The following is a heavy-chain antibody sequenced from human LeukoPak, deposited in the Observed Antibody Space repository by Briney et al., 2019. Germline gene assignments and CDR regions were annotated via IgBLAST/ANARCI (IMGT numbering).Heavy chain of an antibody. Sequence: GGSLRLSCAASGFTFSSYAMHWVGQAPGKGLEWVAVISYDGRNKYYADSVKGRFTISRENSKNTLYLEMNSLRAEDTAVYYCARSRKKTIYGSGSYYSGDTFDIWGQGTMVTVSS. CDR2: ISYDGRNK. J-gene: IGHJ3*02. D-gene: IGHD3-10*01. CDR1: GFTFSSYA. CDR3: ARSRKKTIYGSGSYYSGDTFDI. V-gene: IGHV3-30*04.